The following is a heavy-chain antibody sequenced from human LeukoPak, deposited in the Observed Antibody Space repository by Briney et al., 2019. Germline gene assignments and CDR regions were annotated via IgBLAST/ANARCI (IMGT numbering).Heavy chain of an antibody. CDR1: GYTLTELS. CDR2: VDHEDGET. J-gene: IGHJ4*02. CDR3: ATDLVSPVAGGSHVLGY. Sequence: ASVKVSFKFSGYTLTELSMHWVRQAQGEGLERLGGVDHEDGETIYAQKFQGRVTMTEDTSTDTDYMELSSLRSEDTAVYYCATDLVSPVAGGSHVLGYWGQGTLVTVSS. D-gene: IGHD4-23*01. V-gene: IGHV1-24*01.